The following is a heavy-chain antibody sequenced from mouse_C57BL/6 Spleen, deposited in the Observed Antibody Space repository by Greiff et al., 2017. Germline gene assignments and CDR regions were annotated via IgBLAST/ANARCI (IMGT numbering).Heavy chain of an antibody. D-gene: IGHD1-2*01. CDR1: GYAFSSSW. V-gene: IGHV1-82*01. Sequence: VQLQQSGPELVKPGASVKISCKASGYAFSSSWMNWVKQRPGKGLEWIGRIYPGDGDTNYNGKFKGKAKLTADKSSSTAYMQLSSLTSEDSAVYFCASSYGFWAYWGQGTLVTVSA. CDR2: IYPGDGDT. J-gene: IGHJ3*01. CDR3: ASSYGFWAY.